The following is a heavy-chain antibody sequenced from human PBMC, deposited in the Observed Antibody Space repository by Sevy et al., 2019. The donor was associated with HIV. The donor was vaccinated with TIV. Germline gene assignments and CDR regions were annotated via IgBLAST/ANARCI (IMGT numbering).Heavy chain of an antibody. D-gene: IGHD3-22*01. CDR3: ARGGVGYDSSGYYSTFDY. V-gene: IGHV4-61*01. Sequence: SETLSLTCTVSGGSVSSGSYYWSWIRQPPGKGLEWIGYIYYSGSTNYNPSLKSRVTISVDTSKNQFSLKLSSVTAADTAVYYCARGGVGYDSSGYYSTFDYWGQRTLVTDSS. CDR1: GGSVSSGSYY. J-gene: IGHJ4*02. CDR2: IYYSGST.